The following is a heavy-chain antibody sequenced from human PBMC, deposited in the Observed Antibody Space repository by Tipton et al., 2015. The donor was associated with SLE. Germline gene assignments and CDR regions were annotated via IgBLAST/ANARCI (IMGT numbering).Heavy chain of an antibody. CDR2: INWNGGST. V-gene: IGHV3-20*04. Sequence: GSLRLSCAASGFTFDDYGMSWVRQAPGTGLEWVSGINWNGGSTGYADSVKGRFTISRDNAKNSLYLQMNSLRAEDTALYYCARVKYSSVSYYFAYWGQGTLFTVS. D-gene: IGHD6-19*01. J-gene: IGHJ4*02. CDR3: ARVKYSSVSYYFAY. CDR1: GFTFDDYG.